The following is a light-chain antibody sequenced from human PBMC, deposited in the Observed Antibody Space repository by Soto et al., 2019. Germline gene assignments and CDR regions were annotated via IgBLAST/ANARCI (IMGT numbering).Light chain of an antibody. CDR2: GAS. V-gene: IGKV3-20*01. CDR1: QSVGSSH. J-gene: IGKJ5*01. CDR3: QQYGSSPIT. Sequence: EVVLTQSPGTLSLSPGERAMLSCRASQSVGSSHLAWYQQKPGQAPRLLIYGASSRATGIPDRFSGSGSGTDFTLTVSRLAPEDFAVYYCQQYGSSPITFGQGTRLEIK.